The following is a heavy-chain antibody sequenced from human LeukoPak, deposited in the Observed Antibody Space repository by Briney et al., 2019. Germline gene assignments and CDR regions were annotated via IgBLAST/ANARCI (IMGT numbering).Heavy chain of an antibody. Sequence: SETLSLTCTVSGGSISSNSYCWGWIRQPPGKGLEWIGSIYYSGSTHYNPSPKSRVTISVDTSKNKYSLKLSSVTAADTAVYYCARQAGAAPFDWWGQGTLVTVSS. CDR1: GGSISSNSYC. V-gene: IGHV4-39*01. CDR3: ARQAGAAPFDW. D-gene: IGHD1-26*01. J-gene: IGHJ4*02. CDR2: IYYSGST.